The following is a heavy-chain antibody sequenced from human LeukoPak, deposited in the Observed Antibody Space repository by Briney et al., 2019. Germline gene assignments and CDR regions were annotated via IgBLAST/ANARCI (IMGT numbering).Heavy chain of an antibody. Sequence: PGGSLRLSCAASGFTFSSYDMHWVRQATGKGLEWVSAIGTAGDTYYPGSVKGRFTIPRENAKDSLYLQMNSLRAGDTAVYYCARSPEATYYFDYWGQGTLVTVSS. V-gene: IGHV3-13*01. CDR2: IGTAGDT. CDR3: ARSPEATYYFDY. CDR1: GFTFSSYD. J-gene: IGHJ4*02. D-gene: IGHD6-25*01.